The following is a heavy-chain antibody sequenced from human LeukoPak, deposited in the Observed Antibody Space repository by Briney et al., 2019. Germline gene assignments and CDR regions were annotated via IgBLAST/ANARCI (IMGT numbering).Heavy chain of an antibody. CDR1: GFTFSSYA. Sequence: GGSLRLSCAASGFTFSSYAMSWVRQAPGKGLEWVSAISGSGGSTYYADSVKGRFTISRDNSKNTLYLQMNSLRAKDTAVYYCARETAYGDYISYYYYYGMDVWGQGTTVTVSS. V-gene: IGHV3-23*01. CDR2: ISGSGGST. J-gene: IGHJ6*02. D-gene: IGHD4-17*01. CDR3: ARETAYGDYISYYYYYGMDV.